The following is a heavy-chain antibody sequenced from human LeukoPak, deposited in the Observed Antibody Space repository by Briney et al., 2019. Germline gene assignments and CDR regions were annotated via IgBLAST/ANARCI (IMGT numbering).Heavy chain of an antibody. CDR2: IKSKSDAGTT. CDR3: TTGHYVWGSSCDY. J-gene: IGHJ4*02. D-gene: IGHD3-16*01. CDR1: GFAFSNAW. Sequence: GGSLRLSCAASGFAFSNAWMTWVRQAPGKGLEWVGRIKSKSDAGTTDYAAPVKGRFTISRDDSKNTLYLQMSSLKIEDTAVYYCTTGHYVWGSSCDYWGQGTLVTVSS. V-gene: IGHV3-15*01.